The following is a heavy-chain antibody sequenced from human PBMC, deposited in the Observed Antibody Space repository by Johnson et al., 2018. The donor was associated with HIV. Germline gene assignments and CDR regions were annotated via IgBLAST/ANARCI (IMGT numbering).Heavy chain of an antibody. Sequence: QMLLVESGGGLVQPGGSLRLSCAASGFTFSSYAMHWVRQAPGKGLEWVAFIRYDGSNKYYGDHVKGRSTISRDNSKNIIYLQMNSLRAEDTAIYYCAKDRSVAALYDAFDVWGQGTKVTVSS. CDR2: IRYDGSNK. CDR3: AKDRSVAALYDAFDV. V-gene: IGHV3-30*02. CDR1: GFTFSSYA. J-gene: IGHJ3*01. D-gene: IGHD6-19*01.